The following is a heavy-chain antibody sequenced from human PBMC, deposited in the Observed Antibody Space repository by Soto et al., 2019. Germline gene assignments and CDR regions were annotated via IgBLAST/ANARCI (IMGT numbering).Heavy chain of an antibody. V-gene: IGHV4-31*03. CDR1: VGSMSSGTYY. Sequence: SLSLTCTVSVGSMSSGTYYWSWILQHPGKGLEWIGYIYYSGSTNYNPSLKSRVTISVDTSKNQFSLKLNSVTAADTAVYYCARVDPAHDAFDIWGPGTMVTVSS. CDR3: ARVDPAHDAFDI. D-gene: IGHD5-18*01. CDR2: IYYSGST. J-gene: IGHJ3*02.